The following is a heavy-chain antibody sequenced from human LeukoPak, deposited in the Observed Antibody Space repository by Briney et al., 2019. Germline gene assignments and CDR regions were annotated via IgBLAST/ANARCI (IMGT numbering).Heavy chain of an antibody. CDR1: GGSISSGNYY. V-gene: IGHV4-61*09. Sequence: SETLSLTCTVSGGSISSGNYYWSWIRQPAGKGLEWIGHVYTSGNTNYNPSLRSRVTISVDTSKNQFSLKVSSVTAADTAVYYCARAGITLSGAGRFDYWGQEPWSPSPQ. CDR3: ARAGITLSGAGRFDY. D-gene: IGHD3-3*01. J-gene: IGHJ4*01. CDR2: VYTSGNT.